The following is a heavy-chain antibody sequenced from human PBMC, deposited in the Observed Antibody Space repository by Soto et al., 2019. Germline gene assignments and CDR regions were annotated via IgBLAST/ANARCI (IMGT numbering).Heavy chain of an antibody. J-gene: IGHJ6*04. D-gene: IGHD6-13*01. Sequence: PGGSLRLSCAASGFTFSNAWMSWVRQAPGKGLEWVGRIKSKTDGGTTDYAAPVKGRFTISRDDSKNTLYLQMNSLKTEDTAVYYCTTDLPIAAAGFADYYYYGMDVWGKGTTVTVS. CDR3: TTDLPIAAAGFADYYYYGMDV. CDR2: IKSKTDGGTT. V-gene: IGHV3-15*01. CDR1: GFTFSNAW.